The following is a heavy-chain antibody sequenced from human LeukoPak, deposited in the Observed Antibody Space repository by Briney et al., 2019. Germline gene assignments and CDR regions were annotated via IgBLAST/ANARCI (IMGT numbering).Heavy chain of an antibody. CDR1: GFTFSSGY. V-gene: IGHV3-74*01. Sequence: GGSLRLSCAVSGFTFSSGYMHWVRQPPGKGPVWVSRISSDGSNTIHADSVKGRFTISRDDARNTLYLKINSLREGDRAVDYGERYTGGGVFGGQGTLVTVSS. D-gene: IGHD2-2*02. J-gene: IGHJ4*02. CDR3: ERYTGGGVF. CDR2: ISSDGSNT.